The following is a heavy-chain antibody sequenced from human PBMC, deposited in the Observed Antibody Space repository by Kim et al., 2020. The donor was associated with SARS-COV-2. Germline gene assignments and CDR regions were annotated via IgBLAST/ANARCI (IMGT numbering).Heavy chain of an antibody. CDR3: ARDFGGSWTWAD. CDR1: GYTLTSDH. Sequence: ASVKVSCKASGYTLTSDHMHWVRQAPGQGLEWMGIITPNSGRTTYARKLQGRVTMSTDTSASTIYMELSSLRSDDTAMYYCARDFGGSWTWADWGQGTLVTVSS. V-gene: IGHV1-46*04. J-gene: IGHJ4*02. CDR2: ITPNSGRT. D-gene: IGHD6-13*01.